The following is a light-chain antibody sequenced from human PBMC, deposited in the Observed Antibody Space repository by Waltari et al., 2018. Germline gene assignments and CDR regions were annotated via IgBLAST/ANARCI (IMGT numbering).Light chain of an antibody. Sequence: SYELTQPPSVSVSPGQTARLTCSGDDLPKRYVYWYQQRPGQPPLRVIYEDDKRPSGIPEGFSGSSSGSMATLTITGAQVEDEADYYCFSTDSTDTYRVFGGGSKLTVL. V-gene: IGLV3-10*01. J-gene: IGLJ3*02. CDR3: FSTDSTDTYRV. CDR1: DLPKRY. CDR2: EDD.